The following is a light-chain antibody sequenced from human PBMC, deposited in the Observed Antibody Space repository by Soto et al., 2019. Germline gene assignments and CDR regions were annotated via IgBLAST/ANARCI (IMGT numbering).Light chain of an antibody. V-gene: IGKV1-39*01. Sequence: DIQMTKPPSSLSASVEARVTITGRASQSIGANLNWYQQKPGKAPKLLIYAASSLQSGVPSRFSGSGSGTDFTLTISSLQPEDFATYYCQQSYSTLWTFGQGTKVEIK. CDR1: QSIGAN. J-gene: IGKJ1*01. CDR3: QQSYSTLWT. CDR2: AAS.